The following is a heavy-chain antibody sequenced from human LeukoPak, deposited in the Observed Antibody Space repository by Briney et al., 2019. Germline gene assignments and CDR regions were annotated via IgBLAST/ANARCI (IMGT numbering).Heavy chain of an antibody. CDR2: INPNSGGT. Sequence: GASVKVFCKASGYTFTDYYMDWVRQAPGQGLEWMGRINPNSGGTDYAQKFQGRVTMTRDTSISTAYMELSRLGSDDTAVYYCATLGGANSVDYWGQGTLVTVSS. D-gene: IGHD1-1*01. CDR1: GYTFTDYY. J-gene: IGHJ4*02. V-gene: IGHV1-2*06. CDR3: ATLGGANSVDY.